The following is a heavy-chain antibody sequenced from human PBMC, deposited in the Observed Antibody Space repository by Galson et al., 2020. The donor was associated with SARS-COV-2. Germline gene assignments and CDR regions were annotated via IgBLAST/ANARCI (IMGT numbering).Heavy chain of an antibody. J-gene: IGHJ3*02. CDR2: IYYSGST. CDR3: ARDCTLATRSAFDI. V-gene: IGHV4-31*03. D-gene: IGHD1-26*01. CDR1: GGSISSGGYY. Sequence: SETLSLTCTVSGGSISSGGYYWSWIRQHPGKGLEWIGYIYYSGSTYYNPSLKSRVTISVDTSKNQFSLKLSSVTAADTAVYYCARDCTLATRSAFDIWGQGTMVTVSS.